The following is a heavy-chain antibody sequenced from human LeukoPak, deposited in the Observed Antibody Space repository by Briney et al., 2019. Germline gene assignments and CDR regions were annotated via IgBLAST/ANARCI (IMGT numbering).Heavy chain of an antibody. Sequence: SQTLSLTCTVSGGSISSGGYYWSWIRQHPGKGLEWIGYIYYSGSTYYNPSLKSRVTISVDTSKNQFSLKLSSVTAADTAVYYCARPTYYGHWFDPWGQGTLVTVSS. CDR3: ARPTYYGHWFDP. V-gene: IGHV4-31*03. J-gene: IGHJ5*02. CDR1: GGSISSGGYY. CDR2: IYYSGST. D-gene: IGHD3-3*01.